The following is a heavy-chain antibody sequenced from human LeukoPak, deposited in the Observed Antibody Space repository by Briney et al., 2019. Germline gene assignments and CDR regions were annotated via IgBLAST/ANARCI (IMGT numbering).Heavy chain of an antibody. CDR3: ATLTIFGVVFDY. CDR2: INHSGST. D-gene: IGHD3-3*01. Sequence: SETLSLTCAVYGGSFSGYYWSWIRQPPGKGLEWIGEINHSGSTNYNPSLKSRVTISVDTSKNQFSLKLSSVTAADTAVYYCATLTIFGVVFDYWGQGTLVTVSS. CDR1: GGSFSGYY. J-gene: IGHJ4*02. V-gene: IGHV4-34*01.